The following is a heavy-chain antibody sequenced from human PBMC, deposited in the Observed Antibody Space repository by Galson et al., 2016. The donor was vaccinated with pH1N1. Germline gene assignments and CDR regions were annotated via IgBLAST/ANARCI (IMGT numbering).Heavy chain of an antibody. V-gene: IGHV7-4-1*02. CDR1: GYTFNTYA. CDR3: ARGFYYGSGSFWPGDY. J-gene: IGHJ4*02. CDR2: INTDTGNP. D-gene: IGHD3-10*01. Sequence: SVKVSCKASGYTFNTYALNWVRQAPGQGLEWMGWINTDTGNPTYAPGFTGRFVFSLDTSVSTAYLQITSLKAEDTAVYYFARGFYYGSGSFWPGDYWGQGPLVTVSS.